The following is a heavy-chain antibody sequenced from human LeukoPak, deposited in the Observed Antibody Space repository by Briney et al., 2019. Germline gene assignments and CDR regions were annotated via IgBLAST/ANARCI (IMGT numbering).Heavy chain of an antibody. V-gene: IGHV3-21*01. CDR2: ISSSSSYI. CDR1: GFTFSSYS. J-gene: IGHJ6*03. D-gene: IGHD3-3*01. Sequence: GGSLRLSCAASGFTFSSYSMNWVRQAPGKGLEWVSSISSSSSYIYYADSVKGRFTISRDNSKNTLYLQMNSLRAEDTAVYYCAKGSKEVLFTRDHYMDVWGKGTTVAISS. CDR3: AKGSKEVLFTRDHYMDV.